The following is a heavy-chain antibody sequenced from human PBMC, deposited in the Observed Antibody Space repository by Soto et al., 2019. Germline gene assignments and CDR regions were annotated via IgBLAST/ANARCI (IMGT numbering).Heavy chain of an antibody. V-gene: IGHV1-8*01. J-gene: IGHJ6*02. D-gene: IGHD6-19*01. CDR1: GYTFTSYD. CDR2: MNPNSGNT. Sequence: QVQLVQSGAEVKKPGASVKVSCKASGYTFTSYDINWVRQATGQGLEWMGWMNPNSGNTGYAQKFQGRVTMTRNTPISTAYMELSSLRSEDTAVYYCARVGYSSGWSRYYYHGMDVWGQGTTVTVSS. CDR3: ARVGYSSGWSRYYYHGMDV.